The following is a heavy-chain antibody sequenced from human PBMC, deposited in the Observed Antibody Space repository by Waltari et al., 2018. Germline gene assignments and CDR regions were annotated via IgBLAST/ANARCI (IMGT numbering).Heavy chain of an antibody. V-gene: IGHV4-34*01. CDR1: GGSFSGYY. Sequence: QVQLQQWGAGLLKPSETLSLTCAVYGGSFSGYYWSWIRQPPGKGLEWIGEINHSGRTNYNPSLKSRVTISVDTSKNQVSLKLSSVTAADTAVYYCARPQKAMVRGVSYYYYGMDVWGQGP. CDR2: INHSGRT. J-gene: IGHJ6*02. CDR3: ARPQKAMVRGVSYYYYGMDV. D-gene: IGHD3-10*01.